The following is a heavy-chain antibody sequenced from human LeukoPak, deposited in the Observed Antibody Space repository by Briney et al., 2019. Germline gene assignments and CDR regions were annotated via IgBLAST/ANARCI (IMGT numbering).Heavy chain of an antibody. V-gene: IGHV3-74*01. D-gene: IGHD3-22*01. CDR2: INSDGSST. CDR1: GFTFSSYW. Sequence: GGSLRLSCAASGFTFSSYWMRWVRQAPGKGLVWVSRINSDGSSTSYADSVKGRFTISRDNAKNTLYLQMNSLRAEDTAVYYCARSVPTYYYDSSGYLFDYWGQGTLVTVSS. CDR3: ARSVPTYYYDSSGYLFDY. J-gene: IGHJ4*02.